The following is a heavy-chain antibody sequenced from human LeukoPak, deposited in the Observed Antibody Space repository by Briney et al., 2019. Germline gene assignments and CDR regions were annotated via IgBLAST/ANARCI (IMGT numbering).Heavy chain of an antibody. CDR1: GYTLTGYY. CDR3: ARDHKYYYGSGSYYDPPYYFDY. Sequence: ASVKVSCKASGYTLTGYYMHWVRQAPGQGLEWMGWINPKSGGTNYAQMFQGRVTMTRDTSISTAYMELSSLRSDDTAVYYCARDHKYYYGSGSYYDPPYYFDYWGQGTLVTVSS. J-gene: IGHJ4*02. D-gene: IGHD3-10*01. CDR2: INPKSGGT. V-gene: IGHV1-2*02.